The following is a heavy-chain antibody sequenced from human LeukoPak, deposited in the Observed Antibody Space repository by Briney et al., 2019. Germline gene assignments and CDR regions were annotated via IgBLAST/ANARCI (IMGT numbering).Heavy chain of an antibody. CDR3: ARSREDIVVVVAATPFDY. J-gene: IGHJ4*02. CDR2: ISAYNGNT. D-gene: IGHD2-15*01. V-gene: IGHV1-18*01. CDR1: GYIFTNYG. Sequence: ASVKVSCKASGYIFTNYGISWVRQAPGQGLEWMGWISAYNGNTNYAQKLQGRVTMTTDTSTSTAYMELRSLRSDDTAVYYCARSREDIVVVVAATPFDYWGQGTLVTVSS.